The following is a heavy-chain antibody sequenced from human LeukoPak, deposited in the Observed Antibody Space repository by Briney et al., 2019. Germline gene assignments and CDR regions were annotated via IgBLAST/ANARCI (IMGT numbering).Heavy chain of an antibody. D-gene: IGHD2-15*01. Sequence: GGSLRLSCAASGFILSDYNMHWVRQAPGKGLEWVAVISYDVSNKYYADSVKGRFTISRDNSKNTLYLQMNSLRAEDTAVYYCARDQTGFCSGSSCLGSTFDYWGQGTLVTVSS. J-gene: IGHJ4*02. CDR1: GFILSDYN. CDR3: ARDQTGFCSGSSCLGSTFDY. CDR2: ISYDVSNK. V-gene: IGHV3-30*04.